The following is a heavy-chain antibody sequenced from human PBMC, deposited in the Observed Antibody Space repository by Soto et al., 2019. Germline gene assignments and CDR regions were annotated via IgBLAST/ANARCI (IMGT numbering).Heavy chain of an antibody. CDR2: IYYSGST. Sequence: QVQLQESGPGLVKPSETLSLTCTVSGGSISSYYWTWIRQPPGQGLEWIGYIYYSGSTNYNPSLKRRVTISVATSKTQSSLKLSSVTAADTAVDYCARLEGNYHDMDVWGKGTTVTVAS. J-gene: IGHJ6*03. CDR3: ARLEGNYHDMDV. D-gene: IGHD3-10*01. V-gene: IGHV4-59*08. CDR1: GGSISSYY.